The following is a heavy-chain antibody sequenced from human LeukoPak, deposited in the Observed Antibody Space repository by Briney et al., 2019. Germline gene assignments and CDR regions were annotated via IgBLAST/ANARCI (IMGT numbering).Heavy chain of an antibody. D-gene: IGHD2-15*01. CDR3: ARPDVVAATPYDAFDI. CDR1: GGSISSSSYY. J-gene: IGHJ3*02. Sequence: SETLSLTCTVSGGSISSSSYYWGWIRQPPGKGLEWIGSIYYSESTYYNPSLKSRVTISVDTSKNPFSLKLSSVTAADTAVYYCARPDVVAATPYDAFDIWGQGTMVTVSS. CDR2: IYYSEST. V-gene: IGHV4-39*01.